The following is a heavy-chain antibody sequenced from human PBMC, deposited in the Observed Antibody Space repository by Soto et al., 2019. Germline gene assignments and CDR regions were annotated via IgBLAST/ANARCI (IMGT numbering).Heavy chain of an antibody. J-gene: IGHJ6*02. Sequence: SETLSLTCTVSGGSISSYYWSWIRQPPGKGLEWIGYIYYSGSTNYSPSLKSRVTISVDTSKNQFSLKLSSVTAADTAVYYCARDKGLLWFGEVDYYYYGMDVWGQGTTVTVSS. D-gene: IGHD3-10*01. CDR1: GGSISSYY. CDR3: ARDKGLLWFGEVDYYYYGMDV. CDR2: IYYSGST. V-gene: IGHV4-59*01.